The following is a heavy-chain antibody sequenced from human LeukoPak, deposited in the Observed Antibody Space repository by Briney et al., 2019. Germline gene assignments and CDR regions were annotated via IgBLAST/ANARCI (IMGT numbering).Heavy chain of an antibody. J-gene: IGHJ4*02. CDR1: GFTFSSYG. CDR3: ARDLETLTLTTPVGY. V-gene: IGHV3-33*01. Sequence: GGSLRLSCAASGFTFSSYGMHWVRQAPGKGLEGVAVIWYDGSNKYYADSVQGRFTISRDNSKNTLYLQMNSLRAEDTAVYYCARDLETLTLTTPVGYWGQGTLVTVSS. D-gene: IGHD3-22*01. CDR2: IWYDGSNK.